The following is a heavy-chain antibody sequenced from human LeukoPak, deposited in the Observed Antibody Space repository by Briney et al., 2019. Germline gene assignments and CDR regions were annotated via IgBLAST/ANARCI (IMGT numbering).Heavy chain of an antibody. CDR1: GYTFTGYY. V-gene: IGHV1-2*06. CDR2: INPNNGAT. D-gene: IGHD1-26*01. J-gene: IGHJ4*02. CDR3: TRESGSYHGNGY. Sequence: ASVKVSCKASGYTFTGYYMHWVRQAPGQGLEWMGRINPNNGATNYAQKFQGRVTITGDTSISTAYMELSSLRSDDTAVYYCTRESGSYHGNGYWGQGTLVTVSS.